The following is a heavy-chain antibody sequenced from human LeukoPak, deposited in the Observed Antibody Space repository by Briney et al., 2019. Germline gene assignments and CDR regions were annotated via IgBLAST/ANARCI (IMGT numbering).Heavy chain of an antibody. V-gene: IGHV1-2*02. J-gene: IGHJ4*02. CDR1: GYTFTGYY. CDR2: INPNSGGT. Sequence: ASAKVSCKASGYTFTGYYMHWVRQAPGQGLEWMGWINPNSGGTNYAQKFQGRVTMTRDTSISTAYMELSRLRSDDTAVYYCARDGDAYCGGDCYSDYWGQGTLVTVSS. D-gene: IGHD2-21*02. CDR3: ARDGDAYCGGDCYSDY.